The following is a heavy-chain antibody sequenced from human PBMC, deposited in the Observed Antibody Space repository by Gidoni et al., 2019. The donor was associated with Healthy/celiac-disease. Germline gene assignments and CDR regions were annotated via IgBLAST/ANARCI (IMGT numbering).Heavy chain of an antibody. J-gene: IGHJ4*02. V-gene: IGHV4-34*01. CDR1: GGSFRGYY. CDR2: ITHSGST. D-gene: IGHD3-16*02. CDR3: ARGAVLYDYVWGSYRPRGYYFDY. Sequence: QVQLQQWGAGLLKPSATLSLTCAVYGGSFRGYYWSWIRQPPGKGLEWIGEITHSGSTNYNPSLKSRVTISVDTSKNQFSLKLSSVTAADTAVYYCARGAVLYDYVWGSYRPRGYYFDYWGQGTLVTVSS.